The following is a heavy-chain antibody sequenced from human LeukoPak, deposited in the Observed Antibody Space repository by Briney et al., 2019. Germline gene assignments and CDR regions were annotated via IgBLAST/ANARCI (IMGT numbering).Heavy chain of an antibody. CDR1: GFTFSNAW. CDR2: IKSKTDGGTT. CDR3: AKDPSSSSGRHPEYFQH. J-gene: IGHJ1*01. D-gene: IGHD6-13*01. Sequence: PGGSLRLSCAASGFTFSNAWMSWVRQAPGKGLEWVGRIKSKTDGGTTDYAAPVKGRFTISRDDSKNTLYLQMNSLRAEDTAVYYCAKDPSSSSGRHPEYFQHWGQGTLVTVSS. V-gene: IGHV3-15*01.